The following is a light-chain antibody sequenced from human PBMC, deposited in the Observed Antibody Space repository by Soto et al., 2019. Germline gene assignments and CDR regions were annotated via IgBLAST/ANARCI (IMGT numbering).Light chain of an antibody. CDR2: GNS. V-gene: IGLV1-40*01. J-gene: IGLJ1*01. CDR3: QSYDSRLSGYV. CDR1: SSNIGAGYD. Sequence: QSVLTQPPSVSGAPGQRVTISCTGSSSNIGAGYDVHWYQHLPGTAPKLLIYGNSNRPSGVPDRFSGSKSGTSASLDITGLQAEDEADYYCQSYDSRLSGYVFGTGTKLTVL.